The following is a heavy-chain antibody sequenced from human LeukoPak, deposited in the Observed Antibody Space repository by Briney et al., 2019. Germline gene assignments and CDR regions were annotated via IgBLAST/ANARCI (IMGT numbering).Heavy chain of an antibody. CDR1: GYTFTGYY. D-gene: IGHD2-8*02. CDR2: INPNSGGT. V-gene: IGHV1-2*02. CDR3: ARDRNWCFDY. J-gene: IGHJ4*02. Sequence: GASVKVSCKASGYTFTGYYMHWVRQAPGQGLEWMGWINPNSGGTNYARKFQGRVTMTRDTSISTAYMELSRLRSEDTAVYYCARDRNWCFDYWGQGTLVTVSS.